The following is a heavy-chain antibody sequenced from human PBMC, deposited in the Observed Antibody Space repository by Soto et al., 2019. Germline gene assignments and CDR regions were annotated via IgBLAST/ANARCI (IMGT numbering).Heavy chain of an antibody. CDR3: AKGVNTRWLQFDY. J-gene: IGHJ4*02. Sequence: PGGSLRLSCAASGFTFNNYAMNWVRQVPGKGLEWVSVISGSGGSTNYADSVKGRFTISRDNSKNMLFLQMNSLRAEDSAVYYCAKGVNTRWLQFDYWGQGTLVTVSS. D-gene: IGHD5-18*01. V-gene: IGHV3-23*01. CDR1: GFTFNNYA. CDR2: ISGSGGST.